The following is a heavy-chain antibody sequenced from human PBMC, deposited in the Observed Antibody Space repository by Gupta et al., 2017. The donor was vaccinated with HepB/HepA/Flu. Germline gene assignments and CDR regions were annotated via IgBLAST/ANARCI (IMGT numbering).Heavy chain of an antibody. Sequence: QVQLVESGGGVVQPGRSLRLSCAASGFTFSSYAMHWVRQAPGKGLEWVAVISYDGSNKYYADSVKGRFTISRDNSKNTLYLQMNSLRAEDTAVYYCARESVVVVPAASYYYGMDVWGQGTTVTVSS. D-gene: IGHD2-2*01. V-gene: IGHV3-30-3*01. J-gene: IGHJ6*02. CDR2: ISYDGSNK. CDR3: ARESVVVVPAASYYYGMDV. CDR1: GFTFSSYA.